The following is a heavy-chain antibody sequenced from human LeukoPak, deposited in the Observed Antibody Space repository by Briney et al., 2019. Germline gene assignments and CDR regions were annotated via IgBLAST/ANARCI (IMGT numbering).Heavy chain of an antibody. CDR2: IYYSGST. CDR1: GGSISSYY. J-gene: IGHJ4*02. V-gene: IGHV4-59*08. CDR3: ARIPMYSGNYYFDY. Sequence: PSETLSLTRTVSGGSISSYYWSWIRQPPGKGLEWIGYIYYSGSTNYNPSLKSRVTISVDTSKNQFSLKLSSVTAADTAVYYCARIPMYSGNYYFDYWGQRTLVTVSS. D-gene: IGHD1-26*01.